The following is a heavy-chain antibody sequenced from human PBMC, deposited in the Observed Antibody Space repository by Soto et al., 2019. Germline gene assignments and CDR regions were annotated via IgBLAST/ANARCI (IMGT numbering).Heavy chain of an antibody. CDR3: ERISGYAFDY. Sequence: EVQLVESGGGLVQPGGSLRLSCAASGFTFSSYAMHWVRQAPGKGLEYVSVISSNGGSTYYANSVKGRFTISRDNSKNTLYLQMGSLRAEDMAVYYCERISGYAFDYWGQGTLVTVSS. CDR1: GFTFSSYA. J-gene: IGHJ4*02. V-gene: IGHV3-64*01. D-gene: IGHD5-12*01. CDR2: ISSNGGST.